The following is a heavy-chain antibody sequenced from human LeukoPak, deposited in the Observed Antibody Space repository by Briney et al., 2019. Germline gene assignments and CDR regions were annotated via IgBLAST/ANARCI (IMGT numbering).Heavy chain of an antibody. CDR2: MKNVANRK. D-gene: IGHD1-26*01. J-gene: IGHJ4*02. CDR3: ARDSIEGATRFDF. V-gene: IGHV3-74*01. Sequence: GGSLRLSCAVSGFTFGSHWMHWVRHAPGKGLVWVSRMKNVANRKSYADSVKGRFTISRDNAKNTLYLQMNSLRAEDTAVYYCARDSIEGATRFDFWGQGTLVTVSS. CDR1: GFTFGSHW.